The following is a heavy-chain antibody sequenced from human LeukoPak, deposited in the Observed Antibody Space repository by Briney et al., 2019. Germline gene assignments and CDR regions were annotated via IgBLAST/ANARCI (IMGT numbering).Heavy chain of an antibody. CDR3: ARRARGFGDSRAFDV. D-gene: IGHD4-17*01. V-gene: IGHV3-11*01. Sequence: PGESLRLSCVASGLTFSDTNLAWIRQAPGKGLEWISYIRRVPTDLYYADSVKGRFTITRDNAKNSLYLQMNSLRAEDTANYYCARRARGFGDSRAFDVWGQGTMVTVSS. CDR2: IRRVPTDL. CDR1: GLTFSDTN. J-gene: IGHJ3*01.